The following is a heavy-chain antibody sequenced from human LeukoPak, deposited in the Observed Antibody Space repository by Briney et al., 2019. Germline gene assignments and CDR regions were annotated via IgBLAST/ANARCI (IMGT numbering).Heavy chain of an antibody. D-gene: IGHD2-2*01. Sequence: GGSLRLSCAASGFTFSSYSMNWVRQAPGKGLEWVAFIRYDGSNKYYADSVKGRFTISRDNSKNTLYLQMNSLRAEDTAVYYCAKDRGIVVPAATIDYWGQGTLVTVSS. CDR1: GFTFSSYS. J-gene: IGHJ4*02. CDR2: IRYDGSNK. CDR3: AKDRGIVVPAATIDY. V-gene: IGHV3-30*02.